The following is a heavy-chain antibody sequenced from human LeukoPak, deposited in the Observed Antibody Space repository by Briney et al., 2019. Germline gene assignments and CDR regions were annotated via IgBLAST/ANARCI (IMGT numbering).Heavy chain of an antibody. V-gene: IGHV3-66*01. CDR1: GFTFSSNY. D-gene: IGHD3-22*01. J-gene: IGHJ3*02. CDR2: IYSGGST. Sequence: PGGSLRLSCAASGFTFSSNYMGWVRPAPGKGREWVSVIYSGGSTYYADSVKGRFTISRDNSKNTLYLQMNSLRAEDTAVYYCARVTYDSSGYSLDAFDIWGQGTMVTVSS. CDR3: ARVTYDSSGYSLDAFDI.